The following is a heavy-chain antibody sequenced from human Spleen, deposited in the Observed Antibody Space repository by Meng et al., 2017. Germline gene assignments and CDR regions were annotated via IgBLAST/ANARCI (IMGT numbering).Heavy chain of an antibody. CDR2: VYESESA. D-gene: IGHD3-22*01. CDR3: ARGCSGYRVFLCY. V-gene: IGHV4-4*02. Sequence: VQSPGSGPRRRKPSGTLSRTGCVYSGSINSTDWWSWVRQSPGKGLEWIGEVYESESANYNPSLKSRVTISVDTSKNQFSLMLSSVTAADTAVYYCARGCSGYRVFLCYWGQGTLVTVSS. J-gene: IGHJ4*02. CDR1: SGSINSTDW.